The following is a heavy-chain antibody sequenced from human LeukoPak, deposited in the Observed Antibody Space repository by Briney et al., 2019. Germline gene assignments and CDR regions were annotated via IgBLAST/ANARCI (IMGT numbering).Heavy chain of an antibody. CDR2: ISYDGSNK. J-gene: IGHJ4*02. D-gene: IGHD6-13*01. Sequence: GGSLRLSCAASGFTVSSNYMNWVRQAPGKGLEWVAVISYDGSNKYYADSVKGRFTISRDNSKNTLYLQMNSLRAEDTAVYYCARDFAGAAAGFKHLDYWGQGTLVTVSS. V-gene: IGHV3-30-3*01. CDR1: GFTVSSNY. CDR3: ARDFAGAAAGFKHLDY.